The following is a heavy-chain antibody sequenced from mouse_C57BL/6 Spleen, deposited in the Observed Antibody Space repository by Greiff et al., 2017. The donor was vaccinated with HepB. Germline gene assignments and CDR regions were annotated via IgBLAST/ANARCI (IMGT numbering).Heavy chain of an antibody. V-gene: IGHV1-19*01. CDR1: GYTFTDYY. CDR3: ARQSDYRDY. CDR2: INPYNGGT. Sequence: EVQLQQSGPVLVKPGASVKMSCKASGYTFTDYYMNWVKQSHGKSLEWIGVINPYNGGTSYNQKFKGKATLTVDKSSSTAYMEHNSLTSEDSAVYYCARQSDYRDYWGQGTTLTVSS. J-gene: IGHJ2*01. D-gene: IGHD2-4*01.